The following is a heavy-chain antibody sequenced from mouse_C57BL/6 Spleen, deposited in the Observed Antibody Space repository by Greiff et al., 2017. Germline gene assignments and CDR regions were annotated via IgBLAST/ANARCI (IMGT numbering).Heavy chain of an antibody. CDR1: GFNIKDDY. J-gene: IGHJ3*01. CDR2: IDPENGDT. CDR3: TKTDGYYEAY. Sequence: EVQLQQSGAELVRPGASVKLSCTASGFNIKDDYMHWVKQRPEQGLEWIGWIDPENGDTEYASKFQGKATITADTSSNTAYLQLSSLTSEDTAVYYWTKTDGYYEAYWGQGTLVTVSA. D-gene: IGHD2-3*01. V-gene: IGHV14-4*01.